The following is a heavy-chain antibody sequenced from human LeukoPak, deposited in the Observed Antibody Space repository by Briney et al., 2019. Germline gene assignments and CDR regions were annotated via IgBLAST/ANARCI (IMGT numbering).Heavy chain of an antibody. J-gene: IGHJ4*02. CDR2: IIPIFGTA. Sequence: SVKASCKASGYTFTSYGISWVRQAPGQGLEWMGGIIPIFGTANYAQKFQGRVTITADESTSTAYMELSSLRSEDTAVYYCARSLLRLGYCSGGSCYSFDYWGQGTLVTVSS. CDR3: ARSLLRLGYCSGGSCYSFDY. CDR1: GYTFTSYG. D-gene: IGHD2-15*01. V-gene: IGHV1-69*13.